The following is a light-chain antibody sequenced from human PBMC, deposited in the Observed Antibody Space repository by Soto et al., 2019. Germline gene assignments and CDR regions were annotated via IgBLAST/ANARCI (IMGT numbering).Light chain of an antibody. CDR1: QDISNY. V-gene: IGKV1-33*01. Sequence: DIQMTQSPSSLSASVADRVTITCQASQDISNYLNWYQQKPGKAPKLLLETGVPSRFSGSGSGTDFTFTISSLQPEDIATYYCQQYDNLPSITFGQGTRLEMK. CDR3: QQYDNLPSIT. J-gene: IGKJ5*01.